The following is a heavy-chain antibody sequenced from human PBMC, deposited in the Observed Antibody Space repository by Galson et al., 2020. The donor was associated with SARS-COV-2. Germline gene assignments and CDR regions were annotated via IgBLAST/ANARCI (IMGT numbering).Heavy chain of an antibody. Sequence: ASVKVSCKASGYTFTSYYMHWVRQAPGQGLEWMGIINPSGGSTSYAQKFQGRVTMTRDTSTSTVYMELSSLRSEDTAVYYCARNYYDSSGYPLDAFDIWGQGTMVTVSS. J-gene: IGHJ3*02. V-gene: IGHV1-46*03. D-gene: IGHD3-22*01. CDR3: ARNYYDSSGYPLDAFDI. CDR2: INPSGGST. CDR1: GYTFTSYY.